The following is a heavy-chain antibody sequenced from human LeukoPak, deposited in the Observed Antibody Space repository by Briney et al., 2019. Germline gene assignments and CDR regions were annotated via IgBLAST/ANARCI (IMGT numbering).Heavy chain of an antibody. CDR3: ARVVRDYDILTGSHDAFDI. J-gene: IGHJ3*02. V-gene: IGHV4-30-2*01. Sequence: PSQTLSLTCTVSGGSISSGGYNWIWLPQPPGKGRDWIGCIYGSGSTYYNPSLRSRVTISVDRSKNQFSLKLSSVTAADTAVYYCARVVRDYDILTGSHDAFDIWGQGTMVTVSS. CDR1: GGSISSGGYN. D-gene: IGHD3-9*01. CDR2: IYGSGST.